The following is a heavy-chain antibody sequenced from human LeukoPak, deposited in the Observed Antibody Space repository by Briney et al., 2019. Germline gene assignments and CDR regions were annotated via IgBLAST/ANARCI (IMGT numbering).Heavy chain of an antibody. CDR2: IIPIFGTA. CDR1: GGTFSSYA. Sequence: SVKVSCKASGGTFSSYAISWVRQAPGQGLEWMGRIIPIFGTANYAQKFQGRVTITTDESTSTAYMELSSLRSEDTAVYCCARGRYYGSGSYIYWGQGTLVTVSS. D-gene: IGHD3-10*01. CDR3: ARGRYYGSGSYIY. J-gene: IGHJ4*02. V-gene: IGHV1-69*05.